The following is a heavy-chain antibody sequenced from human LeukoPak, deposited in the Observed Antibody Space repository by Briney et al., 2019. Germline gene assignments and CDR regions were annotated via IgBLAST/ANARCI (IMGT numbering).Heavy chain of an antibody. V-gene: IGHV3-23*01. J-gene: IGHJ4*02. D-gene: IGHD5-18*01. Sequence: PGGSLRLSCAASGFTFSSYAMSWVRQAPGKGLEWVSAISGSGGSTYYADSVKGRFIISRDNSKNTLYLQMNSLRAEDTAVYYCATVNGPPLYSYGSPTFDYWGQGTLVTVSS. CDR2: ISGSGGST. CDR1: GFTFSSYA. CDR3: ATVNGPPLYSYGSPTFDY.